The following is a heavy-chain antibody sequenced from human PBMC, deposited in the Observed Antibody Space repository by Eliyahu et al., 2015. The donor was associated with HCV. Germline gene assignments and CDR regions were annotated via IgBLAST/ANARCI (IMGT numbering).Heavy chain of an antibody. Sequence: EVQLVESGGGLVQPGGSLXLSCAXSGFTFXSXSMNWVRQAPGKGLEWVSYISSSSSTIYYADSVKGRFTISRDNAKNSLYLQMNSLRDEDTAVYYCARGQGITMIVVSSQFDYWGQGTLVTVSS. CDR2: ISSSSSTI. CDR1: GFTFXSXS. V-gene: IGHV3-48*02. J-gene: IGHJ4*02. CDR3: ARGQGITMIVVSSQFDY. D-gene: IGHD3-22*01.